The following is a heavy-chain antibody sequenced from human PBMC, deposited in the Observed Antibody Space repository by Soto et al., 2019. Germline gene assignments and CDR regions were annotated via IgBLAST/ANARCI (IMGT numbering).Heavy chain of an antibody. CDR1: GFTFDDYT. V-gene: IGHV3-43*01. CDR2: ISWDGGST. J-gene: IGHJ4*02. Sequence: PGGSLRLSCAASGFTFDDYTMHWVRQAPGKGLEWVSLISWDGGSTYYADSVKGRFTISRDNSKNSLYLQMNSLRTEDTALYYCAKDPLRPLTGRYYGSGSYYPLDYWGQGTLVTV. D-gene: IGHD3-10*01. CDR3: AKDPLRPLTGRYYGSGSYYPLDY.